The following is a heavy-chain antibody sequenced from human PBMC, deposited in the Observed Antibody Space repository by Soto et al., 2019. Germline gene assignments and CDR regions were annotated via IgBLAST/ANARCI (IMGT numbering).Heavy chain of an antibody. V-gene: IGHV3-23*01. D-gene: IGHD2-2*01. Sequence: GGSLRLSCAASGFNFSSYAMSWVRQAPGKGLEWVSAISGSGGSTYYADSVKGRFTISRDNSKNTLYLQMNSLRAEDTAVYYCALTGYCSSTSCYVGEIDYWGQGTLVTVSS. CDR2: ISGSGGST. CDR3: ALTGYCSSTSCYVGEIDY. CDR1: GFNFSSYA. J-gene: IGHJ4*02.